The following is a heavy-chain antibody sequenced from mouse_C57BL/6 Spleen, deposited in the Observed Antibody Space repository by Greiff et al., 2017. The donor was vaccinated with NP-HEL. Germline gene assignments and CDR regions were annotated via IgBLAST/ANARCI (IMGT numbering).Heavy chain of an antibody. V-gene: IGHV1-49*01. D-gene: IGHD2-5*01. J-gene: IGHJ4*01. CDR2: FTMYSDAT. CDR1: YFAFMASA. CDR3: ARSGYSNYYAMDY. Sequence: LKESGAELVRPGSSVKLSCKDSYFAFMASAMHWVKQRPGHGLEWIGSFTMYSDATEYSENFKGKATLTANTSSSTAYMELSSLTSEDSAVYYCARSGYSNYYAMDYWGQGTSVTVSS.